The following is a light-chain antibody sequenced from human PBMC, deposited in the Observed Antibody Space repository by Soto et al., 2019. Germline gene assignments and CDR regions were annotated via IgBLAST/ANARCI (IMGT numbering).Light chain of an antibody. CDR3: QQYNTYSYT. CDR2: AAS. J-gene: IGKJ2*01. Sequence: DVPMTQSPSTLSASVGDRVTITCRASQSISTWLAWYQQKPGKAPKLLIYAASTLQSGVPSRFSGSGSGTQFTLTISSLQPDDFAFYYCQQYNTYSYTFGQGTKLEIK. V-gene: IGKV1-5*01. CDR1: QSISTW.